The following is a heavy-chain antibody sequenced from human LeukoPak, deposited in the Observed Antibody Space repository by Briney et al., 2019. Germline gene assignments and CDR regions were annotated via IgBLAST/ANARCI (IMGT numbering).Heavy chain of an antibody. CDR1: GGSLSGSF. V-gene: IGHV4-34*01. CDR2: INHSGYT. D-gene: IGHD5-24*01. CDR3: AKTRAGYIVA. Sequence: SDTLSLACAVSGGSLSGSFWSWIRQPRGKGLEWIGEINHSGYTNYKPSLKSRVTISVDTSKNQLSLNLTSVTAADTAFYYCAKTRAGYIVAWRQGSLVTVSS. J-gene: IGHJ5*02.